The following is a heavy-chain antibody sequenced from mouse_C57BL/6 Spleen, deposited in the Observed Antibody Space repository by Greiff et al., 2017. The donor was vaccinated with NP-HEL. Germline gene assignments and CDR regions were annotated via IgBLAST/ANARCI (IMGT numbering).Heavy chain of an antibody. CDR2: IDPSDSYT. Sequence: QVQLQQPGAELVKPGASVKLSCKASGYTFTSYWMQWVKQRPGQGLEWIGEIDPSDSYTNYNQKFKGKATLTVDTSSSTAYMQLSSLTSEDSAVYYWARAYYYGSSYAAWFAYWGQGTLVTVSA. CDR1: GYTFTSYW. V-gene: IGHV1-50*01. CDR3: ARAYYYGSSYAAWFAY. J-gene: IGHJ3*01. D-gene: IGHD1-1*01.